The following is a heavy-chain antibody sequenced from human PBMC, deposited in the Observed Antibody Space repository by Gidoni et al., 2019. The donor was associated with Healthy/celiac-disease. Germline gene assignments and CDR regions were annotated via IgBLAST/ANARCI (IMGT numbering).Heavy chain of an antibody. CDR2: IYPGDSDT. CDR3: ARLQMGIAAAGEEFDY. D-gene: IGHD6-13*01. CDR1: GYSFTSYW. V-gene: IGHV5-51*01. Sequence: EVQLVQSGAEVKKPGESLKISCKDSGYSFTSYWIGWVRQMPGKGLEWMGIIYPGDSDTRYSPSFQGQVTISADKSISTAYLQWSSLKASDTAMYYCARLQMGIAAAGEEFDYWGQGTLVTVSS. J-gene: IGHJ4*02.